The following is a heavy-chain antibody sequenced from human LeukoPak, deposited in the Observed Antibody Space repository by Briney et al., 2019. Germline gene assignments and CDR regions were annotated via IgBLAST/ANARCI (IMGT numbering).Heavy chain of an antibody. Sequence: PSQTLSLTCTVSGGSISSGDYYWSWIRQPPGKCLEWIGYFYYSGSTYYNPSLKSRVTISVDTSKNQFSLKLSSVTAADTAVYYCARVGAAGTLDFDYWGQGTLVTVSS. D-gene: IGHD6-13*01. J-gene: IGHJ4*02. CDR2: FYYSGST. CDR1: GGSISSGDYY. V-gene: IGHV4-30-4*01. CDR3: ARVGAAGTLDFDY.